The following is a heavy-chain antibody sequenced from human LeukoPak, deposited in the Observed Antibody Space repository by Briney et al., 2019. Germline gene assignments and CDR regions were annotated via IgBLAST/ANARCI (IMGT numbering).Heavy chain of an antibody. CDR2: IIPIFGTA. CDR3: ARVRGIVVVPAAMLSNAFDI. D-gene: IGHD2-2*01. CDR1: GGTFSSCA. J-gene: IGHJ3*02. Sequence: SVKVSCTASGGTFSSCAISWVRQAPGQGLEWMGGIIPIFGTANYAQKFQGRVTITADESTSTAYMELSSLKSEDTAVYYCARVRGIVVVPAAMLSNAFDIWGQGTMVTVSS. V-gene: IGHV1-69*13.